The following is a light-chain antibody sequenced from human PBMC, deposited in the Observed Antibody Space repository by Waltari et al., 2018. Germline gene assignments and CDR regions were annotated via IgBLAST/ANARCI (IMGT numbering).Light chain of an antibody. J-gene: IGLJ3*02. V-gene: IGLV2-14*01. CDR1: SSDVVVYNY. CDR3: SSYTSSSTWV. CDR2: EVS. Sequence: QSALTQPASVSGSPGQSISISCTGTSSDVVVYNYVPWYQQYPGKAPKVMIYEVSNRPSGVSNRFSGSKSDNTASLTISGLQAEDEADYYCSSYTSSSTWVFGGGTKLTVL.